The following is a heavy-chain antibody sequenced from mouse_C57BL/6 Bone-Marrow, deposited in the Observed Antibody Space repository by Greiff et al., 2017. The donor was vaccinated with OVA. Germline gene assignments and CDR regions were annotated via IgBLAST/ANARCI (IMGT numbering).Heavy chain of an antibody. CDR1: GFNIKDDY. D-gene: IGHD2-3*01. V-gene: IGHV14-4*01. CDR2: IDPENGDT. J-gene: IGHJ2*01. CDR3: TTSDGYYLDY. Sequence: EVQLQQSGAELVRPGASVKLSCTASGFNIKDDYMHWVKQRPEQGLEWIGWIDPENGDTEYASKFQGKATITADTSSNTAYLQLSSLTSEDTAVYYCTTSDGYYLDYWGQGTTLTVSS.